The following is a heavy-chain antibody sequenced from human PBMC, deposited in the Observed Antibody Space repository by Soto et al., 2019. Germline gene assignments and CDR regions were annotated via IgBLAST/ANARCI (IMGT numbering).Heavy chain of an antibody. J-gene: IGHJ6*03. CDR2: INPNSGDT. Sequence: ASVKVSCKASGYTFSDYYLHWVRQAPGQGPEWMGRINPNSGDTKFAQKFQGRVTMTRDTSVRTAFMELNWLKSDDTAVYYCARESGGATATFDYYCFYKDVSSKGTTDIVSS. CDR3: ARESGGATATFDYYCFYKDV. CDR1: GYTFSDYY. D-gene: IGHD5-12*01. V-gene: IGHV1-2*06.